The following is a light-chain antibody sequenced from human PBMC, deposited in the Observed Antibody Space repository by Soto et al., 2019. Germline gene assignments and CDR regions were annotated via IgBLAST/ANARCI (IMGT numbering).Light chain of an antibody. CDR1: QSVSSNY. J-gene: IGKJ1*01. CDR2: AAS. CDR3: QQYDSSGT. Sequence: IVWKRAQGTMSLSPWESGTLYYRASQSVSSNYLAWYQHKPGQAPRLLIYAASIRATGIPDRFSASGTGTDFTLTISRLEPEEFAVYYCQQYDSSGTFGQGTKVDI. V-gene: IGKV3-20*01.